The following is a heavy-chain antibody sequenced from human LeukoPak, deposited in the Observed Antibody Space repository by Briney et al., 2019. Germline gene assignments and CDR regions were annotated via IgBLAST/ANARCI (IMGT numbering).Heavy chain of an antibody. CDR2: MSHSGST. D-gene: IGHD3-22*01. J-gene: IGHJ2*01. CDR1: GYSISSGYH. Sequence: SETLSLTCVVSGYSISSGYHWGWSRQPPGKGLGWIESMSHSGSTYYNPSLRSRVTISEDTSNNYSSLMLCSVTAADTGVYYCAREVTDDSSGYYDWYFDLWGRGTLVTVSS. V-gene: IGHV4-38-2*02. CDR3: AREVTDDSSGYYDWYFDL.